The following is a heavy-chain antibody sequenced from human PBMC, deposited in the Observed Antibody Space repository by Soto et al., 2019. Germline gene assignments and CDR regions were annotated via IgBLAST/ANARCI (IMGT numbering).Heavy chain of an antibody. D-gene: IGHD2-8*02. V-gene: IGHV4-31*03. J-gene: IGHJ3*02. CDR1: GDSISGVTYY. Sequence: SETLSLTCTVSGDSISGVTYYWSWIPQHPGKGLEWIGYISYRGSTYYSPSLKSRVIISIDTSKNQFSLRLSSVTAADTAVYYCATYWGTGNDAKGFHIWGQGTVVT. CDR3: ATYWGTGNDAKGFHI. CDR2: ISYRGST.